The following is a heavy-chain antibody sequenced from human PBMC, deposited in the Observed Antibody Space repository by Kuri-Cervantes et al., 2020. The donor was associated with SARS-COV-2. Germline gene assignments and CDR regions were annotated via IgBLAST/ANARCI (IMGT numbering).Heavy chain of an antibody. CDR3: ARSPSNGDYDGWFDY. CDR2: INPSGGST. V-gene: IGHV1-46*01. D-gene: IGHD4-17*01. J-gene: IGHJ4*02. CDR1: GYTFTSYY. Sequence: ASVKVSCKASGYTFTSYYMHWVRQAPGQGLEWMGIINPSGGSTSYAQKFQGRVTMTRDASTSTVYMELSCLRSEDTAVYYCARSPSNGDYDGWFDYWGQGTLVTVSS.